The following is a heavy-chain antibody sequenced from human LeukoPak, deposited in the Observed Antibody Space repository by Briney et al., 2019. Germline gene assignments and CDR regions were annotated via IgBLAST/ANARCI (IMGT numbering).Heavy chain of an antibody. CDR1: GFTFTSSA. CDR2: IVVGSGNT. D-gene: IGHD3-10*01. J-gene: IGHJ6*02. Sequence: SAKVSCKASGFTFTSSAVQWVRQARGQRLEWIGWIVVGSGNTNYAQKFQERVTITRDMSTSTAYMELSSLRSEDTAVYYCAAVSFGDYYYGMDVWGQGTTVTVSS. V-gene: IGHV1-58*01. CDR3: AAVSFGDYYYGMDV.